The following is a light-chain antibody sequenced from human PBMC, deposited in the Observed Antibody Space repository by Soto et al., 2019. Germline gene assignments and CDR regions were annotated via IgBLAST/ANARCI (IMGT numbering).Light chain of an antibody. CDR3: ILYVGSGLWV. J-gene: IGLJ3*02. Sequence: QAVVTQEPSFSVSPGGTVTLTCGLSSGSVSTDHYPTWYQQTPGQPPRTLIYSTNTRSSGVPDRFSGSILGNKAALTITGAQADDESDYHCILYVGSGLWVFGGGTKLTV. V-gene: IGLV8-61*01. CDR1: SGSVSTDHY. CDR2: STN.